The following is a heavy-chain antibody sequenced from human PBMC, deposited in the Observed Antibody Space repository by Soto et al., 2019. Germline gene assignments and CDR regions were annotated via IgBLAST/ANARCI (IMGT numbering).Heavy chain of an antibody. CDR1: CGSIYRGGYS. D-gene: IGHD3-10*01. V-gene: IGHV4-30-2*06. CDR3: ARDKWDGSGRFNWFDP. CDR2: IYDFGTT. Sequence: SETLSLTCSVSCGSIYRGGYSWSWIRQSPGKGLEWIGDIYDFGTTSYNPSLKSRVTLSVDRSRNQFSLRLSSVTAADTAVYYCARDKWDGSGRFNWFDPWGQGTLVTVSS. J-gene: IGHJ5*02.